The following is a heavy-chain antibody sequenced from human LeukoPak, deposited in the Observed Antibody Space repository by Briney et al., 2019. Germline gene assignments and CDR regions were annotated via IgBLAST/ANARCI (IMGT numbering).Heavy chain of an antibody. CDR3: ARDLQRHDAFDI. CDR1: GGSISSGGYY. CDR2: VSYSGTT. Sequence: SQTLSLTCTVSGGSISSGGYYWSWIRQHPGEGLEWIGYVSYSGTTNYNPSLKSRVTISVDTAKNQFSLKLTSVIAADTAVYYCARDLQRHDAFDIWGQGTMVTVSS. J-gene: IGHJ3*02. V-gene: IGHV4-61*08.